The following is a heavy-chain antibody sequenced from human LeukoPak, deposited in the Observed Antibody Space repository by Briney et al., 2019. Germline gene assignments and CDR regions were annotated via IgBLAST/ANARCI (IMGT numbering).Heavy chain of an antibody. V-gene: IGHV4-59*08. CDR2: VHYSRGT. J-gene: IGHJ5*02. CDR3: ATRAYDFWSGYYLNWFDP. D-gene: IGHD3-3*01. Sequence: KPSETLSLTCTVSGGSISNHYCNWIRQSPGKELEWIGYVHYSRGTNYNPSLKSRVTISVDTSKNQFSLKLSSVTAADTAVYYCATRAYDFWSGYYLNWFDPWGQGTLVTVSS. CDR1: GGSISNHY.